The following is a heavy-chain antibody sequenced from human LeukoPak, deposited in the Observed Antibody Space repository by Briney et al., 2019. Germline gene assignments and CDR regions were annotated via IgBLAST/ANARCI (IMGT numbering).Heavy chain of an antibody. V-gene: IGHV1-46*01. D-gene: IGHD6-13*01. Sequence: ASVKVSCKASGYTFSTYYIHWVRQAPGQGLEWMGVINPSGGSASYAQRFQGRVTITRDTSASTAYMELSSLRSEDTAVYYCARVQQLAYDYWGQGTLVSVSS. CDR2: INPSGGSA. J-gene: IGHJ4*02. CDR3: ARVQQLAYDY. CDR1: GYTFSTYY.